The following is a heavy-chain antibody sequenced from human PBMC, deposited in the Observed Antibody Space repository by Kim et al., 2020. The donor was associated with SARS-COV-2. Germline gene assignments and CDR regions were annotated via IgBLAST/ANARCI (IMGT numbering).Heavy chain of an antibody. J-gene: IGHJ3*02. CDR2: IYYSGST. CDR1: GGSISSYY. Sequence: SETLSLTCTVSGGSISSYYWSWIRQPPGKGLEWIGYIYYSGSTNYNPSLKSRVTISVDTSKNQFSLKLSSVTADTAVYYCARTSSGWYLDAFDIWGQGTMVTVSS. CDR3: ARTSSGWYLDAFDI. D-gene: IGHD6-19*01. V-gene: IGHV4-59*13.